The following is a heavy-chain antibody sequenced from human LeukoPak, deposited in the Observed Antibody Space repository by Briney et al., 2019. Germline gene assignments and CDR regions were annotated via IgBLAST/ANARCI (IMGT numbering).Heavy chain of an antibody. J-gene: IGHJ4*02. CDR3: AREIMGYDTSGPGK. CDR2: INTDGSYT. D-gene: IGHD3-22*01. CDR1: GLTFSKYW. Sequence: GGSLRLSCAASGLTFSKYWMHWVRQAPGKGVVWVSRINTDGSYTRYADSVKGRFTISRDNAKDTLYLQMNSLRVEDTAVYYCAREIMGYDTSGPGKWGQGTLVTVSS. V-gene: IGHV3-74*01.